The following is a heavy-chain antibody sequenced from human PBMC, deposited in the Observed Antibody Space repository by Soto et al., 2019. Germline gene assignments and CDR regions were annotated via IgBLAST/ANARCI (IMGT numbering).Heavy chain of an antibody. CDR2: INAGNGKT. CDR1: GYTFTSYA. J-gene: IGHJ4*02. Sequence: ASVKVSCKASGYTFTSYAIHWVRQAPGQRLEWMGWINAGNGKTKFSQNFQDRLTITRDTSATTAYMELTSLRFEDTAVFYCMSGPFDYWGQGTLVTVSS. V-gene: IGHV1-3*01. CDR3: MSGPFDY.